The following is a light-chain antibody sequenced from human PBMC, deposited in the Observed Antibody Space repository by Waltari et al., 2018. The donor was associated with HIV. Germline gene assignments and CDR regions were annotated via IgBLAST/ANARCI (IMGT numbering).Light chain of an antibody. CDR1: SGSISSNS. CDR3: HSYDSDNQI. J-gene: IGLJ2*01. Sequence: NFMLTQPHSVSDSPGKTVTISCTRNSGSISSNSVHWYQRRPGSSPTTVIFDHSQRPSGVSDRFSASIDTSSNSASLTIVGLKTEDEGDFFCHSYDSDNQIFGGGTKLTVL. CDR2: DHS. V-gene: IGLV6-57*01.